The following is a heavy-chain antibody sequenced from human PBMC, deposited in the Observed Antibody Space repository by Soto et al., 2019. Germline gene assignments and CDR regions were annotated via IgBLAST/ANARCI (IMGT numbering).Heavy chain of an antibody. Sequence: EVQLLESGGGLVQTGGSLRLSCPASGFTFSSCAMGWVRQAPGKGLEWVSGISGNGGSTYYADSVKGRFTISRDTSKNTVYLQMVSLGARDTAIYDCAKVVCDGNYYYDFWGQGTLVPVSS. CDR1: GFTFSSCA. J-gene: IGHJ4*02. CDR3: AKVVCDGNYYYDF. D-gene: IGHD3-10*01. CDR2: ISGNGGST. V-gene: IGHV3-23*01.